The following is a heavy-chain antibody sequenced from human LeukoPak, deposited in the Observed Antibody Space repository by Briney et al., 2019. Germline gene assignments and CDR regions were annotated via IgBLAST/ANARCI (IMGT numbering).Heavy chain of an antibody. CDR3: ASDFWSGYYTPMGVNY. D-gene: IGHD3-3*01. J-gene: IGHJ4*02. CDR1: GFTFSNYW. V-gene: IGHV3-7*01. CDR2: IKQDGSET. Sequence: GGSLRLSCAASGFTFSNYWMSWVRQAPGKGLEWVANIKQDGSETYYVDSVKGRFTISRDNAKNTLYLQMNSLRAEDTAVYYCASDFWSGYYTPMGVNYWGQGTLVTVSS.